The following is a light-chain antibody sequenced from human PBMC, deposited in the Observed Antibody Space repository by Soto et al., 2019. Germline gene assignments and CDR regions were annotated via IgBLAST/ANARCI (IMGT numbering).Light chain of an antibody. J-gene: IGKJ2*01. CDR3: QQSST. CDR1: QSITTY. Sequence: DIQMTQSPSSLSASVGDRVTITCRASQSITTYLNWYQQKPGKAPQLLIYAASSLQSGVPSRFSGSGSGTDFTLTISSLQPEAFATYYCQQSSTFGQGTKVDIK. V-gene: IGKV1-39*01. CDR2: AAS.